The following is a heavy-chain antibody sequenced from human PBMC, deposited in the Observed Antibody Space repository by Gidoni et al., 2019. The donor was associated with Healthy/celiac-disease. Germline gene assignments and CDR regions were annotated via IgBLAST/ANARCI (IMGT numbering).Heavy chain of an antibody. J-gene: IGHJ4*02. Sequence: QLQLQEPGPGLVKPSETLSLTCTVSGGSISSSSYYWGWIRQPPGKGLEWIGSIYYSGSTYYNPSLKSRVTISVDTSKNQFSLKLSSVTAADTAVYYCARHRRIVGATMGWGFDYWGQGTLVTVSS. CDR3: ARHRRIVGATMGWGFDY. D-gene: IGHD1-26*01. V-gene: IGHV4-39*01. CDR1: GGSISSSSYY. CDR2: IYYSGST.